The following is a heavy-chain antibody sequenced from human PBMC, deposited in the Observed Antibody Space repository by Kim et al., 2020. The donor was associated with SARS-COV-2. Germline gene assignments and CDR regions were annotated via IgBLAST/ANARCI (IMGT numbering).Heavy chain of an antibody. D-gene: IGHD6-6*01. V-gene: IGHV1-2*02. Sequence: AKNFQGRVTLTRDTSITTAFMELSSLTSDDTAVYYCARTAARGGTFYSDYWGQGTLVTVSS. CDR3: ARTAARGGTFYSDY. J-gene: IGHJ4*02.